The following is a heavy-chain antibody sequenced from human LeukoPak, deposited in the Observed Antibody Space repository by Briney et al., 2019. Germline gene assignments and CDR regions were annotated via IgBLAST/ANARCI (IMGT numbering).Heavy chain of an antibody. CDR2: INPSGGST. CDR3: ASGGLYCSSTSCYNRRIMDV. V-gene: IGHV1-46*01. D-gene: IGHD2-2*02. CDR1: GYTFTSYY. J-gene: IGHJ6*01. Sequence: GASVKVSCKASGYTFTSYYMHWVRQAPGQGLEWMGIINPSGGSTSYAQKFQGRVTMTRDTSTSTVYMELSSLRSEDTAVYYCASGGLYCSSTSCYNRRIMDVWGKGPRSPSPQ.